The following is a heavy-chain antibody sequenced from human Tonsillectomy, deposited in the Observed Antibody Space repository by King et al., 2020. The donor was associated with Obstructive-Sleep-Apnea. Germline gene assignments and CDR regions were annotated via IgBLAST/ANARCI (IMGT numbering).Heavy chain of an antibody. CDR3: AKEYCGSTNCYFLRSRSGLDV. V-gene: IGHV3-43*01. Sequence: VQLVESGGVVVQPGGSLRLSCAASGFTFDDYSMHWVRQAPGKGLEWVSLINWDGGSTYYADSVKGRFTISRDNSKNSLYLQMNSLRAEDTALYYCAKEYCGSTNCYFLRSRSGLDVWGQGTTVTVSS. CDR2: INWDGGST. J-gene: IGHJ6*02. D-gene: IGHD2-2*01. CDR1: GFTFDDYS.